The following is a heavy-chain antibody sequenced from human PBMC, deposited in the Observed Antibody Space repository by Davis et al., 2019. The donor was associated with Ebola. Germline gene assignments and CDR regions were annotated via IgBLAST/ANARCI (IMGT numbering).Heavy chain of an antibody. CDR2: IYYSGST. V-gene: IGHV4-59*08. CDR3: ARGSSGWYWYFDL. Sequence: MPSETLSLTCTVSGGSISSYYWSWIRQPPGKGLEWLGYIYYSGSTNYNPSLKSRVTISVDTSKNQFSLKLSSVTAADTAVYYCARGSSGWYWYFDLWGRGTLVTVSS. CDR1: GGSISSYY. J-gene: IGHJ2*01. D-gene: IGHD6-19*01.